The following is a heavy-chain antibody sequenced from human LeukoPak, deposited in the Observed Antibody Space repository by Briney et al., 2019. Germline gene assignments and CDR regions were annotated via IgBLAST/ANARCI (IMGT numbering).Heavy chain of an antibody. CDR3: ARANGQLLYWTYYYYGMDV. CDR2: INHSGSA. J-gene: IGHJ6*02. CDR1: GRSFSGYY. D-gene: IGHD2-2*02. Sequence: PSETLSLTCAVDGRSFSGYYWSLIRQPPGKGLEWIGEINHSGSANYNPSLKSRVTISVDTSKNQFSLKLSSVTAADTAVYYCARANGQLLYWTYYYYGMDVWGQGTTVTVSS. V-gene: IGHV4-34*01.